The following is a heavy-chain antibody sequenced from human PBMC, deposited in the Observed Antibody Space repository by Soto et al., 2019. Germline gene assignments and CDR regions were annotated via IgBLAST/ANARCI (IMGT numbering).Heavy chain of an antibody. CDR2: ISYDGSNK. CDR1: ELNSRNLG. Sequence: VSELNSRNLGIHRISKTPGKGLEWVAVISYDGSNKYYADSVKGRFTISRDNSKNTLYLQMNSLRAEDTAVYYCAKDPSPLDEYGRRGCFTWLALWVQGT. J-gene: IGHJ1*01. D-gene: IGHD4-17*01. CDR3: AKDPSPLDEYGRRGCFTWLAL. V-gene: IGHV3-30*18.